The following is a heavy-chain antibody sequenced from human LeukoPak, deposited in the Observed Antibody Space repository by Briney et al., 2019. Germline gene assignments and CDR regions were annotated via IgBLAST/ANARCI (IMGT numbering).Heavy chain of an antibody. CDR3: AGPLGNYAY. D-gene: IGHD4-11*01. J-gene: IGHJ4*02. V-gene: IGHV4-39*01. CDR2: IYYSGST. CDR1: GGSISSSSYY. Sequence: SETLSLTFTVSGGSISSSSYYWGWLRQPPGKGLEWIGSIYYSGSTYYNPSLKSRVTISVDTSKNQFSLKLSSVTAADTAVYYCAGPLGNYAYWGQGTLVTVSS.